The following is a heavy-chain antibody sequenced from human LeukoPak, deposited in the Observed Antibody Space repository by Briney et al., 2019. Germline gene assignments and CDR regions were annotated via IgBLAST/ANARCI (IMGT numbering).Heavy chain of an antibody. CDR3: ARSPVEMATIGDWYFDL. Sequence: SETLSLTCTVSGGSISSGGYYWSWIRQHPGKGLEWIGYIYYSGSTYYNPSLKSRVTISVDTSKNQFFLKLSSVTAADTAVYYCARSPVEMATIGDWYFDLWGRGTLVTVSS. CDR1: GGSISSGGYY. J-gene: IGHJ2*01. CDR2: IYYSGST. D-gene: IGHD5-24*01. V-gene: IGHV4-31*03.